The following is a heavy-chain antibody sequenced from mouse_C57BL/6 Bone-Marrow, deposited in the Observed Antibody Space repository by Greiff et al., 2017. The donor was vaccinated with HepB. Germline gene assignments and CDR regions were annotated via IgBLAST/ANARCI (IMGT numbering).Heavy chain of an antibody. CDR1: GFTFSNYW. CDR2: IRLKSDNYAT. J-gene: IGHJ3*01. D-gene: IGHD1-1*01. CDR3: TTFITTVVATPY. Sequence: EVQLVESGGGLVQPGGSMKLSCVASGFTFSNYWMNWVRQSPEKGLEWVAQIRLKSDNYATHYAESVKGRFTISRDDSKSSVYLQMNNLRAEDTGIYYCTTFITTVVATPYWGQGTLVTVSA. V-gene: IGHV6-3*01.